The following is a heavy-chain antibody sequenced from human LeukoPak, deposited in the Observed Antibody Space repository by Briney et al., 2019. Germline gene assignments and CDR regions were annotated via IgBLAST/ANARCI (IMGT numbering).Heavy chain of an antibody. J-gene: IGHJ1*01. D-gene: IGHD6-13*01. CDR1: GGSISSYY. Sequence: PSETLSLTCTVSGGSISSYYWSWIRQPAGKGLEWIGRIYTSGSTNYNPSLKRRVTMSVDTSKNQFSLKLSSVTAADTAVYYCARVVAAAGTEYFQHWGQGTLVTVSS. V-gene: IGHV4-4*07. CDR2: IYTSGST. CDR3: ARVVAAAGTEYFQH.